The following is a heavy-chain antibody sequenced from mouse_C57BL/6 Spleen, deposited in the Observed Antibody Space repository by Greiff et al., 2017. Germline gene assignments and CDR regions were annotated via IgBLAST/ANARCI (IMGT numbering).Heavy chain of an antibody. Sequence: VKLQQPGAELVRPGSSVKLSCKASGYTFTSYWMHWVKQRPIQGLEWIGNIDPSDSETHYNQKFKDKATLTVDKSSSTAYMQLSSLTSEDSAVYYCARVYYGTFDYWGQGTTLTVSS. V-gene: IGHV1-52*01. CDR2: IDPSDSET. CDR3: ARVYYGTFDY. CDR1: GYTFTSYW. J-gene: IGHJ2*01. D-gene: IGHD1-1*01.